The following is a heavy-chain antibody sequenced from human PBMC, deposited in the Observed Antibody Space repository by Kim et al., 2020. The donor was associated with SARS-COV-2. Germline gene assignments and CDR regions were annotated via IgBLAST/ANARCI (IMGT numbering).Heavy chain of an antibody. Sequence: PSLKSGVSISGDTSKKQFSLRLSSVTAADTAVYYCARNVRFGEALAVDIWGQGTMVTVSS. D-gene: IGHD3-10*01. J-gene: IGHJ3*02. V-gene: IGHV4-39*07. CDR3: ARNVRFGEALAVDI.